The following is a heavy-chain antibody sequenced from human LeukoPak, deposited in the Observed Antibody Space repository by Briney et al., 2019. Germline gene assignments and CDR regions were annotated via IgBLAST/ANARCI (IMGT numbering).Heavy chain of an antibody. V-gene: IGHV3-7*01. Sequence: PGGSLRLSCAASGFTFSSYWMSWVRQAPGKGLEWVANIKQDGSDKYYVDSVKGRFTISRDNAKNSLYLQMNSLRAEDTAVYYCARVRITMVRGVIIHFDYWGQGALVTVSS. CDR2: IKQDGSDK. D-gene: IGHD3-10*01. J-gene: IGHJ4*02. CDR1: GFTFSSYW. CDR3: ARVRITMVRGVIIHFDY.